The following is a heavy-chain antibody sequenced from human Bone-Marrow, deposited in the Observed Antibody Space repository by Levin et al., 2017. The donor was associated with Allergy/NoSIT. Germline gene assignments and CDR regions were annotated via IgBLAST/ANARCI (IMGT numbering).Heavy chain of an antibody. D-gene: IGHD3/OR15-3a*01. CDR3: ARVWTGTTLIPDY. CDR1: GFTFSDYY. CDR2: ISSSSSYT. V-gene: IGHV3-11*05. Sequence: GESLKISCAASGFTFSDYYMSWIRQAPGKGLEWVSYISSSSSYTNYADSVKGRFTISRDNAKNSLYLQMNSLRAEDTAVYYCARVWTGTTLIPDYWGQGTLVTVSS. J-gene: IGHJ4*02.